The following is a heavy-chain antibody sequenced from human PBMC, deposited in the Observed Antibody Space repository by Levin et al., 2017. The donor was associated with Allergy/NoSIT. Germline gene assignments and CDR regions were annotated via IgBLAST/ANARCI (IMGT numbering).Heavy chain of an antibody. CDR2: IYYSGST. CDR3: ARTVVYGSGSYYTNWFDP. D-gene: IGHD3-10*01. V-gene: IGHV4-28*01. J-gene: IGHJ5*02. Sequence: SSETLSLTCAVSGYSISSSNWWGWIRQPPGKGLEWIGYIYYSGSTYYHPSLKSRATMSVDTSKKQFSLKLSSVTAVDTAVYYCARTVVYGSGSYYTNWFDPWSQGTLVTVSS. CDR1: GYSISSSNW.